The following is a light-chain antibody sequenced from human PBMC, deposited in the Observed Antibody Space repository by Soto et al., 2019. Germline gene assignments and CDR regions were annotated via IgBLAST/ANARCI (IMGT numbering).Light chain of an antibody. CDR2: DVS. Sequence: QSVLTQPASVSGSPGQSITISCTGTSSDVGGYNYVTWYQQHPGEAPKLMIHDVSSRASGVPNRFSGSKSGTTASLTISGLQAEDEADYYCCSYASSTSDVFGTGTKVTVL. J-gene: IGLJ1*01. CDR1: SSDVGGYNY. V-gene: IGLV2-14*03. CDR3: CSYASSTSDV.